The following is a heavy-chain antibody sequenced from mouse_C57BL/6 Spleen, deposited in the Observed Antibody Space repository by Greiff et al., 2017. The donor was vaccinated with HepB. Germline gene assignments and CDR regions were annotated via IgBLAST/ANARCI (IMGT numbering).Heavy chain of an antibody. CDR3: SRRDCYYYGSSYYWYFDV. D-gene: IGHD1-1*01. J-gene: IGHJ1*03. V-gene: IGHV1-9*01. Sequence: VQLQQSGAELMKPGASVKLSCKATGYTFTGYWIEWVKQRPGHGLEWIGEILPGSGSTNYNEKFKGKATFTADTSSNTAYMQLSSLTTEDSAIYYCSRRDCYYYGSSYYWYFDVWGTRTSVTVSS. CDR1: GYTFTGYW. CDR2: ILPGSGST.